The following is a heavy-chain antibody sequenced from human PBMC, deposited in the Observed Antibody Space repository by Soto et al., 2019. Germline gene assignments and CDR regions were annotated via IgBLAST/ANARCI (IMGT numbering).Heavy chain of an antibody. CDR2: ISYDGSNK. V-gene: IGHV3-30*18. Sequence: QVQLVESGGGVVQPGRSLRLSCAASGFTFSSYGMHWVRQAPGKGLEWVAVISYDGSNKYYADSVKGRFTISRDNSKNTLXXQXNXXRAEDTAVYYCAKGGLGYCSGGSCYYGYYYYGMDVWGQGTTVTVSS. D-gene: IGHD2-15*01. CDR3: AKGGLGYCSGGSCYYGYYYYGMDV. J-gene: IGHJ6*02. CDR1: GFTFSSYG.